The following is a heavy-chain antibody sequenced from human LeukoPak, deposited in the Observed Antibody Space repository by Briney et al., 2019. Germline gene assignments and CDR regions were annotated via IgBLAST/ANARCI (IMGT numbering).Heavy chain of an antibody. CDR2: IHTSGNT. Sequence: PSQTLSLTCTVSGGSINSRTYYWTWIRQPAGKGLEWIGRIHTSGNTNYDPSLKSRVTISVDTSKNQFSLKLSSVTAADTAVYYCARVEDSGYDYRGRFDPWGQGTLVTVSS. J-gene: IGHJ5*02. V-gene: IGHV4-61*02. CDR1: GGSINSRTYY. CDR3: ARVEDSGYDYRGRFDP. D-gene: IGHD5-12*01.